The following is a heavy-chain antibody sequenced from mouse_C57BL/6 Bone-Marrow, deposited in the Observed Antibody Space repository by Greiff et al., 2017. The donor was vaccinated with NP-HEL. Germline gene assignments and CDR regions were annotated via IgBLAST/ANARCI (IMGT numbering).Heavy chain of an antibody. Sequence: EVKLMESGPGLVKPSQSLSLTCSVTGYSITSGYYWNWIRQFPGNKLEWMGYISYDGSNNYNPSLKNRISITRDTSKNQFFLKLNSVTTEDTATYYCARDLGLRPWFAYWGQGTLVTVSA. V-gene: IGHV3-6*01. CDR2: ISYDGSN. CDR3: ARDLGLRPWFAY. J-gene: IGHJ3*01. CDR1: GYSITSGYY. D-gene: IGHD2-4*01.